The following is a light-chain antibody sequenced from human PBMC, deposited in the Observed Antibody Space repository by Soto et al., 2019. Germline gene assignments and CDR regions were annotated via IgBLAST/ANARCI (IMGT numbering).Light chain of an antibody. J-gene: IGKJ1*01. Sequence: EILLTQSPAILSVSPLERATLSFMASQSISRSLAWYQQKPGQAPRLLISDAYNRATGIPPRFSGSGSGTEFTLTISSLQSEDFAEYHCQQYNNWPQTFGQGTKVDIK. V-gene: IGKV3D-15*01. CDR2: DAY. CDR1: QSISRS. CDR3: QQYNNWPQT.